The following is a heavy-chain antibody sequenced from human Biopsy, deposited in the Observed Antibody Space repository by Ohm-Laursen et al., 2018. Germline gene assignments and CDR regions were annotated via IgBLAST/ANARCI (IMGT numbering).Heavy chain of an antibody. D-gene: IGHD1-1*01. J-gene: IGHJ4*02. Sequence: ASVKVSCKVSGYTLTELSMHWVRQAPGKGLEWMGGFAPENGKTVYAQNFQARVSMTEDTSTDTAYMELRSLRSEDTAVYYCAADINVWNVNYWGQGTLVTVSS. CDR2: FAPENGKT. V-gene: IGHV1-24*01. CDR1: GYTLTELS. CDR3: AADINVWNVNY.